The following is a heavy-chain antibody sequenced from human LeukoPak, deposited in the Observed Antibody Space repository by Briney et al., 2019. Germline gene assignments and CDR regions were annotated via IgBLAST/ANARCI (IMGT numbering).Heavy chain of an antibody. V-gene: IGHV3-30-3*01. CDR2: ISIDGTRQ. CDR1: GFTLSHYA. J-gene: IGHJ4*02. CDR3: AKEGLGDNWPAFDL. Sequence: GGSLRPSCVASGFTLSHYAMHWVRQAPGKGLEWLAVISIDGTRQHYADSVMGRFTISRDVSKTTLFLQMNSLGDGDTALYYCAKEGLGDNWPAFDLWGRGTLVTVSS. D-gene: IGHD1-1*01.